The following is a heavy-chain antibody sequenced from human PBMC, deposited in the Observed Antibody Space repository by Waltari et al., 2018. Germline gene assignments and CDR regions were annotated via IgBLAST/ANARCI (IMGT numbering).Heavy chain of an antibody. D-gene: IGHD3-16*01. Sequence: QVQLVQSGAEVKKPGSSVKVSCKASGGTFSSHSISWVRQAPGQGLEWKGGITVILCIANCAQKFQDRLTITADESTSTAYMGLSRLRSDDTAVYYRARDGGATDPVYWWFDPWGQGALVTVSS. J-gene: IGHJ5*02. CDR2: ITVILCIA. CDR3: ARDGGATDPVYWWFDP. CDR1: GGTFSSHS. V-gene: IGHV1-69*04.